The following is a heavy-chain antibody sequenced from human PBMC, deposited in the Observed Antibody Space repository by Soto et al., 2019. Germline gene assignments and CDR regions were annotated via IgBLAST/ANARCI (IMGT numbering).Heavy chain of an antibody. CDR3: AAIRFS. CDR2: IKEDGSEK. CDR1: GFMFSSYW. V-gene: IGHV3-7*05. J-gene: IGHJ4*02. Sequence: WGSLRLSCAASGFMFSSYWMSWVRQAPGKGLEWVANIKEDGSEKYYVDSVKGRFTISRDNAKNSLYLQMNSLRAEDTAVYYCAAIRFSWGQGTLVTVSS. D-gene: IGHD3-3*01.